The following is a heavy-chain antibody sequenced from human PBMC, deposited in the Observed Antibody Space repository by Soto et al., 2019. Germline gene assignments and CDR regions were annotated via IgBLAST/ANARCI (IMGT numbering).Heavy chain of an antibody. CDR1: GGSISSYY. CDR2: IYYSGST. CDR3: ARDRRYYDSSGSIRFDP. D-gene: IGHD3-22*01. Sequence: QVQLQESGPGLVKPSETLSLTCTVSGGSISSYYWSWIRQPPGKGLEWIGYIYYSGSTNYNPSLKSRVTISVDTSKTQFSLKLSSVTAADTAVYYCARDRRYYDSSGSIRFDPWGQGTLVTVSS. V-gene: IGHV4-59*01. J-gene: IGHJ5*02.